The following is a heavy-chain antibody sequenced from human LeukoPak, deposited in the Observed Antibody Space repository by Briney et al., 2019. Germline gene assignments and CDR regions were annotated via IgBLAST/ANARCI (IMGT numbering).Heavy chain of an antibody. CDR3: AKDMKVAATFDY. Sequence: GGSLRLSCAASGFTFSSYAMHWVRQAPGKGLEYVSAISSNGGSTYYANSVKGRFTISRDNSKNTLYLQMNSLRAEDTAVYYCAKDMKVAATFDYWGQGTLVTVSS. CDR2: ISSNGGST. D-gene: IGHD5-12*01. CDR1: GFTFSSYA. V-gene: IGHV3-64*01. J-gene: IGHJ4*02.